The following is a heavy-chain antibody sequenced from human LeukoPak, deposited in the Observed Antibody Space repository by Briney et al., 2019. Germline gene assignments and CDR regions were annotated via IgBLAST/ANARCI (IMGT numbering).Heavy chain of an antibody. CDR3: ARLNFRGGEALHFDS. V-gene: IGHV4-4*09. J-gene: IGHJ4*02. D-gene: IGHD3-16*01. CDR2: IRSDGTT. Sequence: PSETLSLTCSVSGGSLTNYYWGWIRQPPGKGLEFIGYIRSDGTTNYDSSLQSRVAISLDTSMIQFSLRLYSVTAADTALYFCARLNFRGGEALHFDSWGQGTLVTVSS. CDR1: GGSLTNYY.